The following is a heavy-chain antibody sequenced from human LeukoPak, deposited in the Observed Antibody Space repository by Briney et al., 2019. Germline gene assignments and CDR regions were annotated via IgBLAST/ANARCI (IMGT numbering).Heavy chain of an antibody. CDR2: IYYSGSA. Sequence: SETLSLTCTVSGGXIGSYYCSWIRQPPGRGLEWIGHIYYSGSANYNPSLKSRVTISVDTSKNQFSLKLSSVTAADTAVYYCARAPGGRSMDVWGQGTTVTVSS. V-gene: IGHV4-59*01. J-gene: IGHJ6*02. D-gene: IGHD3-10*01. CDR1: GGXIGSYY. CDR3: ARAPGGRSMDV.